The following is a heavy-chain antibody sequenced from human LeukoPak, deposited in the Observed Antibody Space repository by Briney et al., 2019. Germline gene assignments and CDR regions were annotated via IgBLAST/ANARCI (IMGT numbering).Heavy chain of an antibody. Sequence: SETLSLTCTVAGASLNNYHWTWIRQPAGKGLEWIGRIYLSGLSTSGSTNYNPSLSSCVTMSLDTSKKQFFLNLTSVTAADTAVYYWTRGYFDSSGHNSYAHWGQGTLVTVSS. CDR2: IYLSGLSTSGST. CDR1: GASLNNYH. D-gene: IGHD3-22*01. V-gene: IGHV4-4*07. CDR3: TRGYFDSSGHNSYAH. J-gene: IGHJ4*02.